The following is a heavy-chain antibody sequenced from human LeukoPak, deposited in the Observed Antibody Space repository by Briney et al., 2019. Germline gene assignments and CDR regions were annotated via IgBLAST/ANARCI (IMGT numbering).Heavy chain of an antibody. J-gene: IGHJ4*02. V-gene: IGHV3-30-3*01. CDR3: ARDTGSLVYYYDSSGSIDY. D-gene: IGHD3-22*01. Sequence: PGRSLRLSCAAPGFTFSSYAMHWVRQAPGKGLEWVAVISYDGSNKYYADSVKGRFTISRDNSKNTLYLQMNSLRAEDTAVYYCARDTGSLVYYYDSSGSIDYWGQGALVTVSS. CDR1: GFTFSSYA. CDR2: ISYDGSNK.